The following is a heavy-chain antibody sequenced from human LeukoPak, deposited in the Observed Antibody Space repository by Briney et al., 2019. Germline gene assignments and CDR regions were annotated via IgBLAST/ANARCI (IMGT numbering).Heavy chain of an antibody. V-gene: IGHV3-23*01. CDR2: ISGSGGST. Sequence: KTGGSLRLSCAASGFTFSSYAMSWVRQAPGKGLEWVSAISGSGGSTYYADSVKGRFTISRDNSKNTLYLQMNSLRAEDTAVYYCAKDRRVRGVIRYYFDYWGQGTLVTVSS. D-gene: IGHD3-10*01. J-gene: IGHJ4*02. CDR3: AKDRRVRGVIRYYFDY. CDR1: GFTFSSYA.